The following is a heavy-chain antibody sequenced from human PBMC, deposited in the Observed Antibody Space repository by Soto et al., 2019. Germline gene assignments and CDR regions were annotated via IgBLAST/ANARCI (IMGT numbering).Heavy chain of an antibody. D-gene: IGHD2-21*02. CDR3: ARECGGDCLDAFDI. CDR1: GGSISSGGYS. J-gene: IGHJ3*02. V-gene: IGHV4-30-2*01. CDR2: IYHGGTT. Sequence: SETLSLTCTVSGGSISSGGYSWNWIRQPPGKGLELIEYIYHGGTTYYNPTLKSRVTISLDGSKNQYSLNLRFVTAADTAVYYCARECGGDCLDAFDIWGQGTMVTVSS.